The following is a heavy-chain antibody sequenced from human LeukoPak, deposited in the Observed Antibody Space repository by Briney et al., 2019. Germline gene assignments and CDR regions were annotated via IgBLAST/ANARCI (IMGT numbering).Heavy chain of an antibody. J-gene: IGHJ4*02. V-gene: IGHV1-69*13. CDR1: GYTFTGYY. Sequence: SVKVSCKASGYTFTGYYMHWVRQAPGQGLEWMGGIIPIFGTANYAQKFQGRVTITADESTSTAYMELSSLRSEDTAVYYCARGGRRDGYNLRQFDYWGQGTLVTVSS. D-gene: IGHD5-24*01. CDR2: IIPIFGTA. CDR3: ARGGRRDGYNLRQFDY.